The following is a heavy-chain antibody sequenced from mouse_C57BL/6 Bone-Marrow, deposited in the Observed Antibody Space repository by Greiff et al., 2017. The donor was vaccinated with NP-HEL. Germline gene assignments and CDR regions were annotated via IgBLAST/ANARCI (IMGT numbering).Heavy chain of an antibody. CDR3: TGYSSDLAWFAY. J-gene: IGHJ3*01. CDR1: GFTFSDSW. V-gene: IGHV6-6*01. Sequence: EVKLLESGGGLVQPGGSMKLSCAASGFTFSDSWMDWVRQSPEKGLEWVAEIRNKANNPATYYAESVKGRFTISRDDTKSSVYLQMNRLRAEDTCIYYSTGYSSDLAWFAYWGQGTLVTVSA. D-gene: IGHD2-5*01. CDR2: IRNKANNPAT.